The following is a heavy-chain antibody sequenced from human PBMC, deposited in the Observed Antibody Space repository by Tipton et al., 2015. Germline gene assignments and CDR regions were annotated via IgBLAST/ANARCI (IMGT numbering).Heavy chain of an antibody. CDR3: ARFMGYSYGPDNWFDP. V-gene: IGHV4-4*02. CDR2: LYHSGST. D-gene: IGHD5-18*01. J-gene: IGHJ5*02. Sequence: TLSLTCAVSGGSISSSKWWSWLRQPPGKGLEWIGELYHSGSTNYNPSLKSRVTISVDKSKNHFSLKLSSVTAADTAVYYCARFMGYSYGPDNWFDPWGQGTLVTVSS. CDR1: GGSISSSKW.